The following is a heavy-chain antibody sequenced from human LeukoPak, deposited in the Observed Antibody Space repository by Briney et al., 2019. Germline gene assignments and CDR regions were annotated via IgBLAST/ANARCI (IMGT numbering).Heavy chain of an antibody. Sequence: SETLSLTCTVSGGSISSSSYYWGWIRQPPGKGLEWIGSIYYSGSTYYNPSLKSRVTISVDTSKNQFSLKLSSVTAADTAVYYCARVRDGYKGYYFDYWGRGTLVTVSS. D-gene: IGHD5-24*01. CDR1: GGSISSSSYY. CDR2: IYYSGST. V-gene: IGHV4-39*07. J-gene: IGHJ4*02. CDR3: ARVRDGYKGYYFDY.